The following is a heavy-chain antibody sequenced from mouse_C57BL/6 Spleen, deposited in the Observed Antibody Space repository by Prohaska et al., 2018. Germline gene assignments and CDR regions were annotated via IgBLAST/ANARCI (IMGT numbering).Heavy chain of an antibody. J-gene: IGHJ2*01. D-gene: IGHD3-2*02. V-gene: IGHV1-36*01. Sequence: GKQSHGKSLEWIGLVYPYNGGTSYNQKFKGKATLTVDTSSSTAYMELNSLTSEDSAVYYCARSHPDSSGYEYWGQGTTLTVSS. CDR2: VYPYNGGT. CDR3: ARSHPDSSGYEY.